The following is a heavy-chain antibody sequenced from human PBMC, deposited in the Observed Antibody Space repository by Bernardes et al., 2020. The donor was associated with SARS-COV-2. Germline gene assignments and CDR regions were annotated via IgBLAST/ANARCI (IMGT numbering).Heavy chain of an antibody. Sequence: ASVKVSCKASGYTFTGYYMHWVRQAPGQGLEWMGWINPNSGGTNYAQKFQGWVTMTRDTSISTAYMELSRLRSDDTAVYYCAREIGDSYDDAFDIWGQGTMVTVSS. V-gene: IGHV1-2*04. D-gene: IGHD2-21*02. CDR1: GYTFTGYY. J-gene: IGHJ3*02. CDR2: INPNSGGT. CDR3: AREIGDSYDDAFDI.